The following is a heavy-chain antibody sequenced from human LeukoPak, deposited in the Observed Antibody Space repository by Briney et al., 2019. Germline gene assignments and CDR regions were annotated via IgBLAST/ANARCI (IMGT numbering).Heavy chain of an antibody. CDR3: ARTSSSGWPLYYYYGMDV. CDR2: IYYSGST. CDR1: GGSISSYY. Sequence: SETLSLTCTVSGGSISSYYWSWIRQPPGKGLEWIGYIYYSGSTNYNPSLKGRVTISVDTSKNQFSLKLSSVTAADTAVYYCARTSSSGWPLYYYYGMDVWGQGTTVTVSS. V-gene: IGHV4-59*08. J-gene: IGHJ6*02. D-gene: IGHD6-19*01.